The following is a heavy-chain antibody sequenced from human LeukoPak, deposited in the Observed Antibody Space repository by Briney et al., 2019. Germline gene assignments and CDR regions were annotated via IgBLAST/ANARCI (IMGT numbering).Heavy chain of an antibody. CDR1: GFTFSNFW. J-gene: IGHJ4*02. D-gene: IGHD5-24*01. CDR2: INNDGDST. V-gene: IGHV3-74*01. Sequence: GGSLRLSCAASGFTFSNFWMHWVRQTPGKGLLWVSRINNDGDSTNYADSVKGRFTISRDNSKNTLYLQMNSLRAEDTAVYYCARGSYEEMASKDYWGQGTQVTVSS. CDR3: ARGSYEEMASKDY.